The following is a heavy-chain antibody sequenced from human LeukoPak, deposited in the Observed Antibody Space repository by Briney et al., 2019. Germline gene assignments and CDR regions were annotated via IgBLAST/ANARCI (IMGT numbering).Heavy chain of an antibody. D-gene: IGHD3-22*01. V-gene: IGHV3-7*01. CDR1: GFTFSSYW. CDR3: ARDSNYYDSSGPGWFDP. CDR2: IKQDGSEK. Sequence: GGSLRLSCAASGFTFSSYWMSWVRQAPGKGLEWEANIKQDGSEKYYVDSVKGRFTISRDNAKNSLYLQMNSLRAEDTAVYYCARDSNYYDSSGPGWFDPWGQGTLVTVSS. J-gene: IGHJ5*02.